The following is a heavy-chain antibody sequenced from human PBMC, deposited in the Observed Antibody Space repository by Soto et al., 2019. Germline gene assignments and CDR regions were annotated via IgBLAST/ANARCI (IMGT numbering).Heavy chain of an antibody. CDR3: ARDLEDIVVVPAAMYDY. CDR1: GFTFSSYS. J-gene: IGHJ4*02. D-gene: IGHD2-2*01. CDR2: ISSSSSYI. Sequence: GGSLRLSCAASGFTFSSYSMNWVRQAPGKGLEWVSSISSSSSYIYYADSVKGRFTISRDNAKNSLYLQMNSLRAEDTAVYYCARDLEDIVVVPAAMYDYWGQGTLVTVSS. V-gene: IGHV3-21*01.